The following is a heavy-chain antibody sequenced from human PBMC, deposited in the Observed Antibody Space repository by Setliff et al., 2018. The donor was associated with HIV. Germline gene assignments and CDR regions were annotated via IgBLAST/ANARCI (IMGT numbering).Heavy chain of an antibody. Sequence: ASVKVSCKASGYTLTSYHLHWVRQAPGQGLEWMGIINPSGVSTTYAQKFQGRVTMTRDTSTSTAYMELRSLRSDDTAVYYCAREIGDYYDSSGYYPPTDYYYGMDVWGQGTTVTVSS. CDR2: INPSGVST. CDR1: GYTLTSYH. V-gene: IGHV1-46*01. D-gene: IGHD3-22*01. CDR3: AREIGDYYDSSGYYPPTDYYYGMDV. J-gene: IGHJ6*02.